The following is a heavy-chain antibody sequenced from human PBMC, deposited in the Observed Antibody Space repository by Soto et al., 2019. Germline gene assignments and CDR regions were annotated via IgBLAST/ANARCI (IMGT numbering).Heavy chain of an antibody. J-gene: IGHJ3*02. V-gene: IGHV4-39*01. Sequence: QLQLQESGPGLVKPSETLSLTCTVSGGSISSSSYYWGWIRPPPGKGLEWIGSIYYSGSTYYNPSPKSRVTISADTSKNQFSLKLSSVTAADTAGYYCARRRRVVPAAKPAWTFDIWGQGTMVTVSS. CDR3: ARRRRVVPAAKPAWTFDI. D-gene: IGHD2-2*01. CDR1: GGSISSSSYY. CDR2: IYYSGST.